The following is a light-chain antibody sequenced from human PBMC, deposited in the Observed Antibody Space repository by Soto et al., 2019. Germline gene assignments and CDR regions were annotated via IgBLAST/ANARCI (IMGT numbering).Light chain of an antibody. CDR1: RSDVGSYNF. Sequence: QSALTQPASVSGSTGQSISISCTGSRSDVGSYNFVSWYQLFPGKAPKLIIYDADKRPSRVSSRFSGSKSGFTASLTISGLQAEDEADYFCSSYAGDSALIFGGGTKLTVL. CDR2: DAD. CDR3: SSYAGDSALI. J-gene: IGLJ2*01. V-gene: IGLV2-23*01.